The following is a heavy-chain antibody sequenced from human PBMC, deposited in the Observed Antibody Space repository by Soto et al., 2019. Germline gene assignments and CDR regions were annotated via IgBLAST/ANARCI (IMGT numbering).Heavy chain of an antibody. J-gene: IGHJ6*02. CDR1: GFSLGNGRMG. D-gene: IGHD4-17*01. CDR2: FFSDTER. Sequence: QVTLKESGPVLVKPTETLTLTCTVSGFSLGNGRMGVSWIRQPPGKPLEWLAHFFSDTERSYSASMQSRLTMSMDTSESQVVLIMTHMDPAGTATYYCAPMDGDSNFYAMDVWGQGTTLTVSS. CDR3: APMDGDSNFYAMDV. V-gene: IGHV2-26*01.